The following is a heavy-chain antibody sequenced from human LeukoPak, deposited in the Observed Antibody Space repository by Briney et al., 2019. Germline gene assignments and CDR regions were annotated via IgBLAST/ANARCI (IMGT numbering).Heavy chain of an antibody. CDR1: GFTFSSYA. V-gene: IGHV3-23*01. D-gene: IGHD5-18*01. CDR3: AKARIQLWDVDY. J-gene: IGHJ4*02. CDR2: ISGSGGST. Sequence: GGSLRLSCAASGFTFSSYAMSWVRQAPGKGLEWVSAISGSGGSTYYADSVKGRFTTSRDNSKNTLYLQMNSLRAEDTAVYYCAKARIQLWDVDYWGQGTLVTVSS.